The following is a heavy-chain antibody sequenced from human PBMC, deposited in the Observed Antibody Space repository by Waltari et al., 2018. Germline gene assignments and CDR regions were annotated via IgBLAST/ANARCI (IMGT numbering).Heavy chain of an antibody. CDR2: IKQDGSEK. CDR3: ARGPTGAGTDYDYVWGSYRYSSWFDP. J-gene: IGHJ5*02. D-gene: IGHD3-16*02. V-gene: IGHV3-7*04. Sequence: EVQLVESGGGLVQPGGSLRISCAAPGFTFMSYWVSRVRQAPGKAMERVADIKQDGSEKYYLDSVKGRFTISRDNAKNSLYLQMNSLRAEDTAVYYCARGPTGAGTDYDYVWGSYRYSSWFDPWGQGTLVTVSS. CDR1: GFTFMSYW.